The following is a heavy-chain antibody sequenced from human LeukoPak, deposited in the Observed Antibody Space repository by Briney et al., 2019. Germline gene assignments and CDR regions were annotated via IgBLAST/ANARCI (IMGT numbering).Heavy chain of an antibody. CDR1: GGSFSGYY. CDR3: ARLITVVDDAFDI. V-gene: IGHV4-34*01. CDR2: INHSGST. D-gene: IGHD2-15*01. Sequence: SSETLSLTCAVYGGSFSGYYWSWIRQPPGKGLEWIGEINHSGSTNYNPSLKSQVTISVDTSKNQFSLKLSSVTAADTAVYYCARLITVVDDAFDIWGQGTMVTVSS. J-gene: IGHJ3*02.